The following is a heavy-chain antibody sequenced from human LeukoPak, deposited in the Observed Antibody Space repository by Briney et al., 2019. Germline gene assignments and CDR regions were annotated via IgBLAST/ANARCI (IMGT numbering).Heavy chain of an antibody. D-gene: IGHD3-3*01. CDR1: GFTFSSYW. J-gene: IGHJ3*02. CDR2: IKQDGSEK. V-gene: IGHV3-7*03. Sequence: PGGSLRLSCAASGFTFSSYWMSWVRRAPGKGLEWVANIKQDGSEKNYVDSVKGRFTISRDNAKNSLYLQMNSLRAEDTAVYYCAKEAGYYDFWSGFDNDAFDIWGQGTMVTVSS. CDR3: AKEAGYYDFWSGFDNDAFDI.